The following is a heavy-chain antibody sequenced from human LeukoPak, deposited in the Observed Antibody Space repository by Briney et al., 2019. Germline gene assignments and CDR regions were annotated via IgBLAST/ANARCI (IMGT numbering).Heavy chain of an antibody. J-gene: IGHJ5*02. CDR2: INWNGGST. Sequence: GGSLRLSCAASGFTFDDYGMSWVRQAPGKGLEWVSGINWNGGSTGYADSVKGRFTISRDNAKNSLYLQMNSLRAEDTALYHCARTDYYGSGSYYNWFDPWGQGTLVTVSS. CDR1: GFTFDDYG. D-gene: IGHD3-10*01. V-gene: IGHV3-20*01. CDR3: ARTDYYGSGSYYNWFDP.